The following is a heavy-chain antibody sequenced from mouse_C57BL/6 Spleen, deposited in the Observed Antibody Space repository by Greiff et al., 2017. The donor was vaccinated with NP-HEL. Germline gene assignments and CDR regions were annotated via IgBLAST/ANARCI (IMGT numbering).Heavy chain of an antibody. V-gene: IGHV1-80*01. Sequence: QVQLQQSGAELVKPGASVKISCKASGYAFSSYWMNWVKQRPGKGLEWIGQIYPGDGDTNYNGKFKGKATLTADKSSSTAYMQLSSLTSEDAAVYFCARSYDPTGFDYWGQGTTLTVSS. CDR2: IYPGDGDT. J-gene: IGHJ2*01. D-gene: IGHD2-3*01. CDR1: GYAFSSYW. CDR3: ARSYDPTGFDY.